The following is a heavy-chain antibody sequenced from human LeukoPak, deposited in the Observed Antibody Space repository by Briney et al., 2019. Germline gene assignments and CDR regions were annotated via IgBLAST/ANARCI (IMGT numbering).Heavy chain of an antibody. CDR3: ARDRGPPVGSRYYLYYYGMDV. D-gene: IGHD3-3*01. CDR1: GGTFSSYA. J-gene: IGHJ6*02. Sequence: ASVKVSCKASGGTFSSYAISWLRQAPGQGLEWMGWISAYNGNTNYAQKLQGRVTMTTDTSTSTAYMELRSLRSDDTAVYYCARDRGPPVGSRYYLYYYGMDVWGQGTTVTVSS. CDR2: ISAYNGNT. V-gene: IGHV1-18*01.